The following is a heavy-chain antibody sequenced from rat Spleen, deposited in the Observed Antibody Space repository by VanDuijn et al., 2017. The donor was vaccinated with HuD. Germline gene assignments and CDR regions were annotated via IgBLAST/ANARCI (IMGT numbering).Heavy chain of an antibody. CDR3: ATQGVYYGYTWDY. J-gene: IGHJ2*01. Sequence: EVQLVESGGGLVQPGRSLKLSCAASGFTFSDFNMAWVRQAPKKGLEWVATIIYDGGRIYYRDSVKGRFTISRDNAKSTLYLQMDSLRSEDTATYYCATQGVYYGYTWDYWGQGVMVTVSS. CDR2: IIYDGGRI. V-gene: IGHV5S10*01. CDR1: GFTFSDFN. D-gene: IGHD1-6*01.